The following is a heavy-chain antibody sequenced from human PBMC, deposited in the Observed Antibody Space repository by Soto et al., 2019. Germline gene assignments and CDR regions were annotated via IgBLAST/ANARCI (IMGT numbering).Heavy chain of an antibody. Sequence: EVQLLESGGGLVQPGGSLRLSCAASGFTFSSYAMSWVRQAPGKGLEWVSGFSGSGDSTYNADSVKGRFTIYRDNTKNSLYPQMTSLGAQDTAVYYSAKDITFGGVIAAYGMDVWGQGTTVTVSS. CDR1: GFTFSSYA. V-gene: IGHV3-23*01. J-gene: IGHJ6*02. CDR3: AKDITFGGVIAAYGMDV. CDR2: FSGSGDST. D-gene: IGHD3-16*02.